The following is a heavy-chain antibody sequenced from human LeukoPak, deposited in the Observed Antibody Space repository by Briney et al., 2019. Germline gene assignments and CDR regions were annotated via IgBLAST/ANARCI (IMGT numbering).Heavy chain of an antibody. D-gene: IGHD3-3*01. CDR3: ARLETSYDFWSRDYYYYMDV. CDR1: SGSISSSNYH. CDR2: IHYSGST. J-gene: IGHJ6*03. Sequence: SETLSLTCTVSSGSISSSNYHWGWIRQPPGKGLEWIGSIHYSGSTYSNPSLKSRITISVDTSKNQFSLKLSSVTAADTAVYYCARLETSYDFWSRDYYYYMDVWGKGTTVTVSS. V-gene: IGHV4-39*01.